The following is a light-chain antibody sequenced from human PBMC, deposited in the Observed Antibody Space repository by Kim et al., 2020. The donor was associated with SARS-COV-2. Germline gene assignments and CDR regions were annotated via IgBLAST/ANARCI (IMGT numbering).Light chain of an antibody. CDR3: SSYTSRNIYV. V-gene: IGLV2-18*02. J-gene: IGLJ1*01. CDR1: SNDIGIYNR. CDR2: EVT. Sequence: GQSCTISCTGTSNDIGIYNRVSWYQQPPGTAPKLIIYEVTNRPSGVPDRFSGSKSGNTASLIISGLQAEDEADYYCSSYTSRNIYVFGIGTKVTVL.